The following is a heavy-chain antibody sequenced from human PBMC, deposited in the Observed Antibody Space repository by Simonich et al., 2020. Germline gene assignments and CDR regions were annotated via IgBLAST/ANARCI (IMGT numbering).Heavy chain of an antibody. CDR3: ARDTSYYGSGSYYFDY. V-gene: IGHV3-21*01. Sequence: GGLVKPGGSLRLSCAASGFTFSSYRMNWVRQAPGKGLEWVLSISSSSSYIYYADSVKGRFTISRDNAKNSLYLQMNSLRAEDTAVYYCARDTSYYGSGSYYFDYWGQGTLVTVSS. CDR1: GFTFSSYR. J-gene: IGHJ4*02. CDR2: ISSSSSYI. D-gene: IGHD3-10*01.